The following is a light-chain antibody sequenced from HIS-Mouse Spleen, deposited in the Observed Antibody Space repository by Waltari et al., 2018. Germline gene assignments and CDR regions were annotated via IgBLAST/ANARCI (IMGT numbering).Light chain of an antibody. Sequence: QSALTQPASVSGSPGQSITISCPGTSRDVVGYNHVSWYQQHPGKAPKLMIYDVSNRPSGVSNRFSGSKSGNTASLTISGLQAEDEADYYCSSYTSSSTLVFGTGTKVTVL. CDR3: SSYTSSSTLV. V-gene: IGLV2-14*03. CDR2: DVS. CDR1: SRDVVGYNH. J-gene: IGLJ1*01.